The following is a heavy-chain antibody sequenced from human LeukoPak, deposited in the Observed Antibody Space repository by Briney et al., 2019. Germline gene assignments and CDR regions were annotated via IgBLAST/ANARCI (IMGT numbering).Heavy chain of an antibody. V-gene: IGHV1-46*01. J-gene: IGHJ5*02. CDR2: INPSGGST. CDR1: GYTFTIYY. Sequence: ASVKVSCKASGYTFTIYYIHWVRQAPGQGLEWMGLINPSGGSTNYAQKLQGRVTMTTDTSTSTAYMELRSLRSDDTAVYYCVREENWFDPWGQGTLVTVSS. CDR3: VREENWFDP.